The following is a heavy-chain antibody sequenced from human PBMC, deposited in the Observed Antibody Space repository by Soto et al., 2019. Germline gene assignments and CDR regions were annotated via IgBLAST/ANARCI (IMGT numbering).Heavy chain of an antibody. V-gene: IGHV3-23*01. CDR1: GFTFSSYA. CDR3: ARTFLSGLVEWMGAFDI. D-gene: IGHD6-19*01. Sequence: GGSLRLSCAASGFTFSSYAMSWVRQAPGKGLEWVSAISGSGGSTYYADSVKGRFTISRDNSKNTLYLQMNSLRAEDTAVYYCARTFLSGLVEWMGAFDIWGQGTMVTVSS. CDR2: ISGSGGST. J-gene: IGHJ3*02.